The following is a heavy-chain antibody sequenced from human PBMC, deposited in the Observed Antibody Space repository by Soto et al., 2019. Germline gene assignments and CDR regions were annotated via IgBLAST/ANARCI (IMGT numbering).Heavy chain of an antibody. V-gene: IGHV2-5*02. CDR2: IYWDDDK. J-gene: IGHJ4*02. D-gene: IGHD1-26*01. CDR1: GFSLSTSGVG. Sequence: SGPTLVNPTQTLTLTCTFSGFSLSTSGVGVGWIRQPPGKALEWLALIYWDDDKRYSPSLKSRLTITKDTSKNQVVLTMTNMASPDTATYYCALAWELLVSVLWGQGTLVTVSS. CDR3: ALAWELLVSVL.